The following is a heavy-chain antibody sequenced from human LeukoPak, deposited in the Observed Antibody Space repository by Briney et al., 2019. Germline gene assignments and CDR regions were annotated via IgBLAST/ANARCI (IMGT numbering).Heavy chain of an antibody. CDR1: GGSISSYY. D-gene: IGHD6-19*01. CDR3: ARVQYSSGWPIHFDY. CDR2: IYYSGST. Sequence: SETLSLTCTVSGGSISSYYWSWIRQPPGKGLEWIGYIYYSGSTNYNPSLKSRVTISVDTSKNQFSLKLSSVTAADTAVYYCARVQYSSGWPIHFDYWGQGTLVTVSS. V-gene: IGHV4-59*01. J-gene: IGHJ4*02.